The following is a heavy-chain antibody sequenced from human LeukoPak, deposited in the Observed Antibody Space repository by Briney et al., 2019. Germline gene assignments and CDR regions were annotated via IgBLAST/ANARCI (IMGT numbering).Heavy chain of an antibody. Sequence: AGSLRLSCAASGFTFSGYAMSWVRQAPGKGLEWVSSIISISGSTYYANSVKGRFTISRHNSRNTLYLQMTSLRAEDTAVYYCAKIDFTPNCWGQGNLVTVSS. V-gene: IGHV3-23*01. CDR3: AKIDFTPNC. J-gene: IGHJ4*02. CDR1: GFTFSGYA. D-gene: IGHD2-15*01. CDR2: IISISGST.